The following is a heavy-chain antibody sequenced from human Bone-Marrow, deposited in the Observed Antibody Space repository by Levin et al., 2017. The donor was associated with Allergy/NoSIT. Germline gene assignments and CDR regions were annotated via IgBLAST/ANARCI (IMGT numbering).Heavy chain of an antibody. CDR2: INTNTGNP. J-gene: IGHJ4*02. CDR1: GYTFTSYA. Sequence: GGSLRLSCKASGYTFTSYAMNWVRQAPGQGLEWMGWINTNTGNPTYAQGFTGRFVFSLDTSVSTAYLQISSLKAEDTAVYYCARKRRYDFWSGLNYWGQGTLVTVSS. D-gene: IGHD3-3*01. CDR3: ARKRRYDFWSGLNY. V-gene: IGHV7-4-1*02.